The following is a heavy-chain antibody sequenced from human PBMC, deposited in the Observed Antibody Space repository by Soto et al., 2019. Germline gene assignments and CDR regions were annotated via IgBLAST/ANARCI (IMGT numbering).Heavy chain of an antibody. J-gene: IGHJ4*02. Sequence: GGSLRLSCAASGFTFSSHAMSWVRQAPGKGLEWVSVISGSGDSTYYADSVKGRFTISRNNSKNTLYLQMNSLRAEDTAVYYCAKGRYYDSSGYPPKEFDYWGQGTLVTVSS. CDR2: ISGSGDST. CDR3: AKGRYYDSSGYPPKEFDY. V-gene: IGHV3-23*01. CDR1: GFTFSSHA. D-gene: IGHD3-22*01.